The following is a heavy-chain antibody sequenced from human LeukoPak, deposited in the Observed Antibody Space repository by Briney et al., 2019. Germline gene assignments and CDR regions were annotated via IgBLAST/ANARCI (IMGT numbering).Heavy chain of an antibody. CDR2: ISPTGGAI. CDR1: GFTFSTSA. D-gene: IGHD1-1*01. CDR3: ASGIRERGFDY. V-gene: IGHV3-21*01. Sequence: PGGSLRLSCAASGFTFSTSAMNWVRQAPGRGLEWVSSISPTGGAIFYADSLRGRFTISRDNAKNSLYLQMNSLRAEDTALYFCASGIRERGFDYWGQGTLVTVSS. J-gene: IGHJ4*02.